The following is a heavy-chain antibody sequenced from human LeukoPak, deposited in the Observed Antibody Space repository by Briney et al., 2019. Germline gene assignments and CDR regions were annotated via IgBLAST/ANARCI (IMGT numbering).Heavy chain of an antibody. CDR3: AREYYDFWSGYLDY. J-gene: IGHJ4*02. Sequence: PGGSLRLSCAASGFTFSSYAMHWVRQAPGKGLEWVAVISYDGSNKYYADFVKGRFTISRDNSKNTLYLQMNSLRAEDTAVYYCAREYYDFWSGYLDYWGQGTLVTVSS. D-gene: IGHD3-3*01. V-gene: IGHV3-30-3*01. CDR2: ISYDGSNK. CDR1: GFTFSSYA.